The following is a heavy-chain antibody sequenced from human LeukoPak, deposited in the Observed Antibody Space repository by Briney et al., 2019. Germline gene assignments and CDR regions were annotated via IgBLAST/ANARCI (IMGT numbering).Heavy chain of an antibody. J-gene: IGHJ6*03. CDR3: AREMATIPPPYYYYYYMDV. V-gene: IGHV4-34*01. Sequence: SETLSLTCAVYGGSFSGYYWSWIRQPPGKGLEWIGEINHSGSTNYNPSLKSRVTISVDTSKNQFSLKLSSVTAADTAVYYCAREMATIPPPYYYYYYMDVWGKGTTVTISS. D-gene: IGHD5-24*01. CDR1: GGSFSGYY. CDR2: INHSGST.